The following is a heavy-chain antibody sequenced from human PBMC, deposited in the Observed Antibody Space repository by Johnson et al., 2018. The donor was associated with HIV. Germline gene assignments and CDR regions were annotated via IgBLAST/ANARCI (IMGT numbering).Heavy chain of an antibody. CDR3: VCLRVSLSAFDI. Sequence: VQLVESGGGLVKPGGSLRLSCAASGFTFSDYDLHWVRQAPGKGLEWVANIKQAGSEKYYVDSVKGRFTISRDNAKNSLYLQMNSLRAEDTAVYYCVCLRVSLSAFDIWGQGTMVTVSS. CDR1: GFTFSDYD. D-gene: IGHD2-21*01. V-gene: IGHV3-7*01. J-gene: IGHJ3*02. CDR2: IKQAGSEK.